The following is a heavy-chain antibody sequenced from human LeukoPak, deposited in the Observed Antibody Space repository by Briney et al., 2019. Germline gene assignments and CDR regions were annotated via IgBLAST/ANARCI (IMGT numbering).Heavy chain of an antibody. CDR1: GYSFTSYW. CDR3: ARRSGILTGTYYYYYGMDV. D-gene: IGHD3-9*01. V-gene: IGHV5-51*01. CDR2: IYPGDSDT. Sequence: GESLKISCKGSGYSFTSYWIGWVRHMPGKGLQWLGIIYPGDSDTRYSPSFQGQVTISADKSISTAYLQWSSLKASDTAMYYCARRSGILTGTYYYYYGMDVWGQGTTVTVSS. J-gene: IGHJ6*02.